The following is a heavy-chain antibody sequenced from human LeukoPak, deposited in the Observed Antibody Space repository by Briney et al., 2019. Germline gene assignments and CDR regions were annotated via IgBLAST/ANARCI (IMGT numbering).Heavy chain of an antibody. V-gene: IGHV3-11*05. D-gene: IGHD6-19*01. J-gene: IGHJ4*02. CDR3: ARDFADRGGWYERDYYFDY. Sequence: GRFTISRDNAKNSLYLQMNSLRAEDTAVYYCARDFADRGGWYERDYYFDYWGQGTLVTVSS.